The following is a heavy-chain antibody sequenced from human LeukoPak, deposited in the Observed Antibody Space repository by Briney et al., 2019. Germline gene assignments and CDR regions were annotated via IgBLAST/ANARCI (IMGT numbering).Heavy chain of an antibody. V-gene: IGHV4-4*02. CDR3: ATAPILRGEGGEHFKYGMDV. Sequence: PSGTLSLTCAVSGGSISSGNWWGWVRQSPGKGLEWIGEIYHNGTANYNPSLKSRVTISADRFTNHFSLKLTSVTAADTAVYYCATAPILRGEGGEHFKYGMDVWGQGTTVSVSS. J-gene: IGHJ6*02. D-gene: IGHD2-2*02. CDR2: IYHNGTA. CDR1: GGSISSGNW.